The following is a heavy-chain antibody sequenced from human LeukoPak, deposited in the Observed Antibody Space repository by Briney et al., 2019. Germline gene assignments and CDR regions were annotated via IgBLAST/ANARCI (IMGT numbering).Heavy chain of an antibody. Sequence: GGSLRLSCAASGFTFNNYAMNWVRPAPGKGLVWVSYIRGGGSNTRYFDSVKGRFIISRDNSKNILYLQMNSLRAEDTAIYYCAKCSASYSNDAFDVWGRGTMVTVSS. J-gene: IGHJ3*01. CDR3: AKCSASYSNDAFDV. D-gene: IGHD3-10*02. CDR2: IRGGGSNT. V-gene: IGHV3-23*01. CDR1: GFTFNNYA.